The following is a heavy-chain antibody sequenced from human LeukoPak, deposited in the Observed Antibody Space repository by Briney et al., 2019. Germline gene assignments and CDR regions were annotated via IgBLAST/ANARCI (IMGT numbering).Heavy chain of an antibody. V-gene: IGHV4-59*01. Sequence: SETLSLTCTVSGGSISSYYWSWIRQPPGKGLEWIGYIYYSGSTNYNPSLKSRVTISVDTSKNQFSLKLSSVTAADTAVYYCARAGPARPSYSSGWGGYYYYYGMDVWGQGTTATVSS. J-gene: IGHJ6*02. D-gene: IGHD6-19*01. CDR1: GGSISSYY. CDR2: IYYSGST. CDR3: ARAGPARPSYSSGWGGYYYYYGMDV.